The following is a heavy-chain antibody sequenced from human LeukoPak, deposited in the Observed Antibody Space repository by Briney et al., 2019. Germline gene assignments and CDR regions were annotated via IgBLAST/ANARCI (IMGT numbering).Heavy chain of an antibody. CDR3: ARGLGVRGVYYFDY. J-gene: IGHJ4*02. D-gene: IGHD3-10*01. CDR1: GGSFSGYY. Sequence: TSETLSLTCAVYGGSFSGYYWSWIRQPPGKGLEWMGEINHSGSTNYNPSLKSRVTISVDTSKNQFSLKLSSVTAADTAVSYCARGLGVRGVYYFDYWGQGTLVTVSS. V-gene: IGHV4-34*01. CDR2: INHSGST.